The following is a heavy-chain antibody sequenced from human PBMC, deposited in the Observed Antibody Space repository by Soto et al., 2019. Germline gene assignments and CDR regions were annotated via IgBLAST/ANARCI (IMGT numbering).Heavy chain of an antibody. Sequence: QVQLVQSGAEVKKPGSSVKISCKAFGGSFSDYAISWVRQAPGQGLEWMGGIIPIFGTPNYAQKFQDRVTFTAHESTNTAYMELSRLTSEDTAVYYCARDRAPRGWPYLDLWGQGTQVTVSS. CDR3: ARDRAPRGWPYLDL. D-gene: IGHD1-26*01. CDR2: IIPIFGTP. J-gene: IGHJ4*02. CDR1: GGSFSDYA. V-gene: IGHV1-69*01.